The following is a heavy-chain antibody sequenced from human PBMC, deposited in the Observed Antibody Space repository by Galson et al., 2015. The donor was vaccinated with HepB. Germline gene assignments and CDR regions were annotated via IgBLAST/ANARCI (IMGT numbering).Heavy chain of an antibody. Sequence: SVKVSCKASGYTFTGYYMHWVRQAPGQGLEWMGRINPNSGGTNYAQKFQGRVTMTRDTSISTAYMELSRLRSDDTAVYYCASIVGATGGHAFDIWGQGTMVTVSS. CDR1: GYTFTGYY. V-gene: IGHV1-2*06. J-gene: IGHJ3*02. CDR3: ASIVGATGGHAFDI. D-gene: IGHD1-26*01. CDR2: INPNSGGT.